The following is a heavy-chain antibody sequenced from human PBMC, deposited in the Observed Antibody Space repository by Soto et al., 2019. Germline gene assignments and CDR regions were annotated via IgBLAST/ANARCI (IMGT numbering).Heavy chain of an antibody. CDR2: ISSNGGST. J-gene: IGHJ4*02. CDR3: VKDPTWILYDTVPGHY. D-gene: IGHD3-22*01. V-gene: IGHV3-64D*08. Sequence: PGGSLRLSCSASGFTFSSYAMHWVRQAPGKGLEYVSAISSNGGSTYYADSVKGRFTISRDNSKNTLYLQMSSLRAEDTAVYYCVKDPTWILYDTVPGHYWGQGTQVNVSS. CDR1: GFTFSSYA.